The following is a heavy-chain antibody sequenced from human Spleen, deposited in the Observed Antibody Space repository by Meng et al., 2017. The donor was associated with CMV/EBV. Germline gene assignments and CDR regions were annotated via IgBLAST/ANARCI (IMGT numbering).Heavy chain of an antibody. Sequence: QGQLWGSGPVLGKLSRTLSLTGRVFGDSMSDYYWSWIRKPAGKGLGWIGRIYTDGSINYNPSLKSRVTMSLDTSKNQFFLNLSSVTAADTAVYYCARGYSSGKTDYWGQGTLVTVSS. V-gene: IGHV4-4*07. D-gene: IGHD6-19*01. CDR1: GDSMSDYY. J-gene: IGHJ4*02. CDR2: IYTDGSI. CDR3: ARGYSSGKTDY.